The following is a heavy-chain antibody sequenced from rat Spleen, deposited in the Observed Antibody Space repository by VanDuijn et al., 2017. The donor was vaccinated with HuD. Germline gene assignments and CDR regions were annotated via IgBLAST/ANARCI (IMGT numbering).Heavy chain of an antibody. CDR2: ITNASGRT. CDR1: GLSFSNYD. D-gene: IGHD1-2*01. V-gene: IGHV5-27*01. CDR3: TTSIAATTY. J-gene: IGHJ2*01. Sequence: EVQLVESGGGLVQPGRSLKLSCTASGLSFSNYDMAWVRQAPTKGLEWVASITNASGRTYYPDSVKGRFTISRDTAQNTLYLQMNSLRSEDTATYYCTTSIAATTYWGQGVMVTVSS.